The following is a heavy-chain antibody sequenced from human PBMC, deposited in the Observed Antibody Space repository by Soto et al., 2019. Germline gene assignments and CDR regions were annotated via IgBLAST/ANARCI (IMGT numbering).Heavy chain of an antibody. CDR3: ARERPDSSGRFLDY. CDR2: IYYSGST. J-gene: IGHJ4*02. CDR1: GGSISSGGYY. Sequence: QVQLQESGPGLVKPSQTLSLTCTVSGGSISSGGYYWSGIRQHPGKGLEWIGYIYYSGSTYYNPSLKSRVTISVDTSKNQVSLKLSSVTAADTAVYYCARERPDSSGRFLDYWGQGTLVNVSS. V-gene: IGHV4-31*03. D-gene: IGHD3-22*01.